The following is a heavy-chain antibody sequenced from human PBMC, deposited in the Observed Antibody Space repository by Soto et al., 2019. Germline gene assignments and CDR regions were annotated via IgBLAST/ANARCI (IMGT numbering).Heavy chain of an antibody. V-gene: IGHV4-59*08. CDR2: IYYSGST. Sequence: SETLSLTCTVSGGSISSYYWSWIRQPPGKGLEWIGYIYYSGSTNYNPSLKSRVTISVDTSKNQFSLKLSSVTAADTAVYYCARRYGYSFNYWGQGTLVTVSS. CDR1: GGSISSYY. D-gene: IGHD1-1*01. J-gene: IGHJ4*02. CDR3: ARRYGYSFNY.